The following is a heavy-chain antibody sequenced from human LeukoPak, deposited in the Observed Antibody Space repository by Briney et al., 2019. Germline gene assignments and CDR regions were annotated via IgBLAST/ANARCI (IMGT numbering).Heavy chain of an antibody. J-gene: IGHJ3*02. Sequence: GGSLRLSCAASGFTVSSNYMSWVRQAPGKGLEWVSVIYSGGSTYYADSVKGRFTISRDNAKNSLYLQMNSLRAEDTAVYYCARDLLSYYYDSTGIDIWGQGTMVTVSS. CDR2: IYSGGST. CDR1: GFTVSSNY. D-gene: IGHD3-22*01. CDR3: ARDLLSYYYDSTGIDI. V-gene: IGHV3-66*01.